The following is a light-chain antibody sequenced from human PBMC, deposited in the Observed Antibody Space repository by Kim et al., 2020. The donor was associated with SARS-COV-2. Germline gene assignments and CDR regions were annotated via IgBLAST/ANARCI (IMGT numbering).Light chain of an antibody. CDR1: ILRTYF. CDR3: ASRDSSGDHLL. CDR2: GKN. Sequence: LGQTVRITCQGDILRTYFPSWYQQKPRQAPVLVIYGKNTRPSGIPDRFSGSFSGNTASLTITGTQAEDEADYYCASRDSSGDHLLFGGGTKLTVL. V-gene: IGLV3-19*01. J-gene: IGLJ3*02.